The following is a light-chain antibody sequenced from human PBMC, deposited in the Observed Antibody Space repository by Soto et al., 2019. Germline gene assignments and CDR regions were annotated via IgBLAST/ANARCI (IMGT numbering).Light chain of an antibody. J-gene: IGKJ2*01. Sequence: DIQMTQSPSSLSASVGDRVTITCRASQSISTYLNWYQQKPGRAPNLLIYAASILQSGVPSRFSGSGSGAEFTLTISSLQTEYCATYYCQQSYTTSSAFGQGTKVDIK. CDR3: QQSYTTSSA. CDR1: QSISTY. V-gene: IGKV1-39*01. CDR2: AAS.